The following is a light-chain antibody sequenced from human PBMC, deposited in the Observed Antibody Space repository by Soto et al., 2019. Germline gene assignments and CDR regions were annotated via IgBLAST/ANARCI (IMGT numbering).Light chain of an antibody. CDR3: SSYSSSSPVV. Sequence: QSALTQPASVSGSPGQSITISCAGTSSDVGGYNYVSWYQHHPGKAPKLMIYEVSFRPSGLSNRFSGSKSGNTASLTISRLQPEDEAYYFCSSYSSSSPVVFGGGTKLTVL. CDR1: SSDVGGYNY. J-gene: IGLJ2*01. CDR2: EVS. V-gene: IGLV2-14*01.